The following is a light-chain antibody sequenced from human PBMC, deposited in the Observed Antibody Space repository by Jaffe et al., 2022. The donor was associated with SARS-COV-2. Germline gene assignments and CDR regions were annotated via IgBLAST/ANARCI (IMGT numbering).Light chain of an antibody. J-gene: IGLJ3*02. Sequence: QSALTQPRSVSGSPGQSVTISCTGTGSDVGRYNYVSWYQQNPGQAPKLMIYDVTKRPSGVPDRFSGSKSGNTASLTISGLQAEDEADYYCCSDESSYTWVFGGGTKLTVL. CDR3: CSDESSYTWV. CDR1: GSDVGRYNY. V-gene: IGLV2-11*01. CDR2: DVT.